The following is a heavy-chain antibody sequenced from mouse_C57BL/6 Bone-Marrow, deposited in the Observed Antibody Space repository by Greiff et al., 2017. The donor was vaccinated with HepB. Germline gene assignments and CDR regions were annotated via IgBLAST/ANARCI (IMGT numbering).Heavy chain of an antibody. D-gene: IGHD1-1*01. V-gene: IGHV6-6*01. J-gene: IGHJ1*03. CDR2: IRNKANNHAT. Sequence: DVQLQESGGGLVQPGGSMKLSCAASGFTFSDAWMDWVRQSPEKGLEWVAEIRNKANNHATYYAESVKGRFTISRDDSKSSVYLQMNSLRAEDTGIYYCTRSLYYYGSSYWYFDVWGTGTTVTVSS. CDR3: TRSLYYYGSSYWYFDV. CDR1: GFTFSDAW.